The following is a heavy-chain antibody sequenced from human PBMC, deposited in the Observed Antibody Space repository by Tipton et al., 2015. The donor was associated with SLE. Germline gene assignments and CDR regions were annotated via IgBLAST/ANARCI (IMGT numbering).Heavy chain of an antibody. Sequence: TLSLTCTVSGGSISSYYWSWIRQPPGKGLEWIGYIYYSGSTNYNPSLKSRVTISVDTSKNQFSLKLSSVTAADTAVYYCARDQRGGSDYWGQGTLVTVSS. CDR1: GGSISSYY. V-gene: IGHV4-59*12. CDR3: ARDQRGGSDY. D-gene: IGHD3-10*01. CDR2: IYYSGST. J-gene: IGHJ4*02.